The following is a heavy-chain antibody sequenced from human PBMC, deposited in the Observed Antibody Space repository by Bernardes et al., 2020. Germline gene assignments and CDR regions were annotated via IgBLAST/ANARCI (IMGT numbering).Heavy chain of an antibody. D-gene: IGHD3-22*01. V-gene: IGHV1-24*01. J-gene: IGHJ4*02. CDR3: ATATSRNYYDSSGSGDGLGY. CDR1: GYTLTALS. Sequence: ASVKVSCKVSGYTLTALSMHWVRQAPGKGLEWMGGFDPEDGETIYAQKFQGRVTMTEDTSTDTAYMELSSLRSEDTAVYYCATATSRNYYDSSGSGDGLGYWGQGTLVTVSS. CDR2: FDPEDGET.